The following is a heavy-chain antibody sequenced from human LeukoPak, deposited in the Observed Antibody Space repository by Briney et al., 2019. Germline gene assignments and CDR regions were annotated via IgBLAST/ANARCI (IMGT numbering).Heavy chain of an antibody. CDR1: GFTFSSYA. CDR2: ISGSGGST. CDR3: AKDAKMVRGGQYYYYGMDV. V-gene: IGHV3-23*01. Sequence: PGGSLRLSCAASGFTFSSYAMSWVRQAPGKGLEWVSAISGSGGSTYYADSVKGRFTISRDNSKNTLYLQMNSLRAEDTAVYYCAKDAKMVRGGQYYYYGMDVWGQGTTVTVSS. J-gene: IGHJ6*02. D-gene: IGHD3-10*01.